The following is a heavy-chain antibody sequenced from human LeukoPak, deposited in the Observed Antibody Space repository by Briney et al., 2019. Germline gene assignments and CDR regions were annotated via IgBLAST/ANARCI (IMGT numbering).Heavy chain of an antibody. J-gene: IGHJ4*02. V-gene: IGHV3-7*01. CDR2: IKQDGSET. CDR1: GFTFSSNW. CDR3: ATLRSDSSGWYYFDY. Sequence: GGSLRLSCAASGFTFSSNWMSWVRQAPGKGLEWLAKIKQDGSETCHMDSVKGRFTISRDNSKNMLYLQMNSLRTEDTAVYYCATLRSDSSGWYYFDYWGQGTLVTVSS. D-gene: IGHD6-19*01.